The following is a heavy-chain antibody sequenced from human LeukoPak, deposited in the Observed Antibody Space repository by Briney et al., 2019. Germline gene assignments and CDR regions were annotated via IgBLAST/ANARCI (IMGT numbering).Heavy chain of an antibody. V-gene: IGHV1-2*02. CDR3: ARIAVSGGNWFDP. CDR2: INPKRGDT. Sequence: ASVKVSCKTSGYTFTGHYMHWVRQAPGQGLEWMGWINPKRGDTKYAQKFQGRVTMTRDTSISTAYMELSRLTSDDTAVYYCARIAVSGGNWFDPWGQGTLVTVSS. J-gene: IGHJ5*02. CDR1: GYTFTGHY. D-gene: IGHD6-19*01.